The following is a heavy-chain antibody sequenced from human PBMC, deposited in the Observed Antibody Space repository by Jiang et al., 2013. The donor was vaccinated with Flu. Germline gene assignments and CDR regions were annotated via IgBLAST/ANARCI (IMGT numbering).Heavy chain of an antibody. D-gene: IGHD3-22*01. CDR1: GGSISSSSYY. J-gene: IGHJ4*02. V-gene: IGHV4-39*01. CDR2: SSYSGST. Sequence: TCTVSGGSISSSSYYWGWIRQPQGRGWSGLGVSSYSGSTYYNPSLKSRVTISVDTSKNQXSLKLSSVTAADTAVYYCARHGAYDSSGYFYFDYWGQGTLVTVSS. CDR3: ARHGAYDSSGYFYFDY.